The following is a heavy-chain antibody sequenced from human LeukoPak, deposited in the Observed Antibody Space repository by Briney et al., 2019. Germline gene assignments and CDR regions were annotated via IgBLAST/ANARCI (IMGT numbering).Heavy chain of an antibody. CDR3: ATGGFGEFDPNAFDI. CDR1: GYTLTELS. V-gene: IGHV1-24*01. D-gene: IGHD3-10*01. J-gene: IGHJ3*02. CDR2: FDPEDGET. Sequence: ASVKVSCKVSGYTLTELSMHWVRQAPGKGLEWMGGFDPEDGETIYAQKFQGRVTMTEDTSTDTAYMGLSSLRSEDTAVYYCATGGFGEFDPNAFDIWGQGTMVTVSS.